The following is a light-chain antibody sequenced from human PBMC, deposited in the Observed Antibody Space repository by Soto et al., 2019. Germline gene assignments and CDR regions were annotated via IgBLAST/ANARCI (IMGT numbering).Light chain of an antibody. CDR2: DTS. CDR3: QQYYDWPLT. Sequence: EIVLTQSPATLSLSPGERATLSCRASQSTRTYLAWYQQKPGQAPRLLISDTSTRAAGIPARFSGSGSGTDFTLTISSLQSEDFAVYYCQQYYDWPLTFGQGTRLEIK. CDR1: QSTRTY. V-gene: IGKV3-15*01. J-gene: IGKJ5*01.